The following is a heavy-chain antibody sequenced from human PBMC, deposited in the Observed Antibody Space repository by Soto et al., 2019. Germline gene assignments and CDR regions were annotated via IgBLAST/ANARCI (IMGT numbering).Heavy chain of an antibody. J-gene: IGHJ4*02. D-gene: IGHD5-18*01. V-gene: IGHV4-61*03. CDR3: ARDEYSYGFFDY. CDR1: GGSISSGGYY. Sequence: PSETLSLTCTVSGGSISSGGYYWSWIRQHPGKGLEWIGYIYDSGSTKYNPSLKSRVTISVDTSKNHFSLKLSSVTAADTAVYYCARDEYSYGFFDYWGQGILVTVSS. CDR2: IYDSGST.